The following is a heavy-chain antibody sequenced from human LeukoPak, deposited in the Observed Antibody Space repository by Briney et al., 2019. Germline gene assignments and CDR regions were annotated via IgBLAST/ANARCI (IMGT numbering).Heavy chain of an antibody. CDR1: GGSISSDSYY. CDR2: IYYSGST. CDR3: ARPGSSRGYYGMDV. V-gene: IGHV4-39*01. D-gene: IGHD3-10*01. J-gene: IGHJ6*02. Sequence: PSETLSLTCTVSGGSISSDSYYWGWIRQPPGKGLEWLGSIYYSGSTYYNPSLRSRVTISVDTSKNQFSLKLSSVTAADTAVYYCARPGSSRGYYGMDVWGQGTTVIVSS.